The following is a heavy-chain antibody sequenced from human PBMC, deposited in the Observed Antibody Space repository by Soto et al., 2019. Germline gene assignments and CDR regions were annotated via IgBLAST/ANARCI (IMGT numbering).Heavy chain of an antibody. J-gene: IGHJ4*02. CDR3: ARSPSYYANFDY. CDR2: ISSGSSTI. D-gene: IGHD3-22*01. V-gene: IGHV3-48*01. Sequence: GGSLRLSCAASGFTFSSYSMNWVRQAPGKGLEWVSYISSGSSTIYYADSVKGRFTISRDNAKNSLYLQMNSLRAEDTAVYYCARSPSYYANFDYWGQRTLVTGSS. CDR1: GFTFSSYS.